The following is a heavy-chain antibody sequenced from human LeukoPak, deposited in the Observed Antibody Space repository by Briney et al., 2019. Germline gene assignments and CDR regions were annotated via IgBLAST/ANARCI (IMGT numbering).Heavy chain of an antibody. J-gene: IGHJ4*02. CDR3: ARHLLEYSGSYSDY. V-gene: IGHV5-51*01. CDR1: GXSFTNYC. Sequence: GESLKISCKGSGXSFTNYCIAWVRQMPEKGLEWMGIIYPGDSDTKYSPSFQGQVTISADKSISTAYLQWSSLKASDTAMYYCARHLLEYSGSYSDYWGQGTLVTVSS. CDR2: IYPGDSDT. D-gene: IGHD1-26*01.